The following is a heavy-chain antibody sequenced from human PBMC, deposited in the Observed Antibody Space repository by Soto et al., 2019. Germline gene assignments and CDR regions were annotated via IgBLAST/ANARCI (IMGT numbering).Heavy chain of an antibody. J-gene: IGHJ3*01. CDR1: GDTFSHYV. Sequence: VQMVQSGAEVKEPGSSVKVSCTHSGDTFSHYVMSWVRQAPGQGLEWMGSLAPISGSPNYAERFEGRLTISADAGTSTMYMELRSLKYDDTAVYYCARIGVGSRRWGQGTMVTVSS. CDR3: ARIGVGSRR. CDR2: LAPISGSP. V-gene: IGHV1-69*18. D-gene: IGHD1-26*01.